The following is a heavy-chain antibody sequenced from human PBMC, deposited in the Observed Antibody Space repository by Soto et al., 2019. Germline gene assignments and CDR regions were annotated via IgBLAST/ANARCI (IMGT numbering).Heavy chain of an antibody. V-gene: IGHV4-59*01. J-gene: IGHJ6*02. CDR2: ISYSGST. Sequence: PSLTCTVSGGSISGDSWSWIRQSPGKGLEWIGYISYSGSTNYNPSLKSRVTISVDTSKNQFSLKLSSVTAADTAVYYCARDSGRKYYDFWSGYDYGMDVWGQGTTVTVSS. D-gene: IGHD3-3*01. CDR1: GGSISGDS. CDR3: ARDSGRKYYDFWSGYDYGMDV.